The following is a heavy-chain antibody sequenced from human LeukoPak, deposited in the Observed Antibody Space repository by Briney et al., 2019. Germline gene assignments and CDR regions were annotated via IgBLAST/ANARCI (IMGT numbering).Heavy chain of an antibody. D-gene: IGHD3-10*01. V-gene: IGHV4-59*01. CDR1: GGSISSYY. CDR3: ARDFGAGSDY. J-gene: IGHJ4*02. CDR2: IYYSGST. Sequence: PSETLSLTCTVSGGSISSYYWSWIRQPPGKGLEWIGYIYYSGSTNYNPSLKSRVTISVDTSKNQFSLKLSSVTAADTAVHYCARDFGAGSDYWGQGTLVTVSS.